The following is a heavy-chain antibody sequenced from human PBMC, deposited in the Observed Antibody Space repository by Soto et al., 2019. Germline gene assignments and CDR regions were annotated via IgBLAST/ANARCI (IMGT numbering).Heavy chain of an antibody. Sequence: SQTQSLTYSVSGGTIGGYDWSWIRQTPRKGLEWIGYIYYSGSTNYNPSLKSRVTISVDTSKNQFSLKLRSVTAADTAVYYCARETYYYGSGSYYYSYYMDVWGKGTTVT. J-gene: IGHJ6*03. D-gene: IGHD3-10*01. CDR2: IYYSGST. V-gene: IGHV4-59*01. CDR3: ARETYYYGSGSYYYSYYMDV. CDR1: GGTIGGYD.